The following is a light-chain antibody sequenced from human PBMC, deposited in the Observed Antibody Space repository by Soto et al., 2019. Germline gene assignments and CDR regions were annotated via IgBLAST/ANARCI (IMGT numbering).Light chain of an antibody. Sequence: VVTQESSFSVSPGGTVTITCCLISGSVSTAHNPNWYQQTPGQAPRTLIYSTSTRSSGVPDRFSGSILGNKAALTITGAQADDESDYYCALFMGNGISVFGTGTKVTVL. J-gene: IGLJ1*01. V-gene: IGLV8-61*01. CDR3: ALFMGNGISV. CDR2: STS. CDR1: SGSVSTAHN.